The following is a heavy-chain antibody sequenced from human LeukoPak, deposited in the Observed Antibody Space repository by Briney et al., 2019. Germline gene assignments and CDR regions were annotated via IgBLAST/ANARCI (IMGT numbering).Heavy chain of an antibody. D-gene: IGHD6-13*01. CDR1: GGTFSSYA. CDR2: IIPIFGTA. V-gene: IGHV1-69*01. J-gene: IGHJ4*02. CDR3: ASLPDSSSWYKYYFDY. Sequence: GASVKVSCKASGGTFSSYAISWVRQAPGQGLEWMGGIIPIFGTANYAQRFQGRVTITADESTSTAYMELSSLRSEDTAVYYCASLPDSSSWYKYYFDYWGQGTLVTVSS.